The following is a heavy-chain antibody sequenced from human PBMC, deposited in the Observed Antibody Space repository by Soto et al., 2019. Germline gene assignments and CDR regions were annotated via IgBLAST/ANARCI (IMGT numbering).Heavy chain of an antibody. CDR3: VRDSPIGSTYSGYDGIDY. J-gene: IGHJ4*02. Sequence: SVKVSCKASGVTFTNDIITWVRQAPGQGLEWMGRIIPLLDIANYAQKFQGRVTITADKSTSTAYMELNSLRSEDTAVYYCVRDSPIGSTYSGYDGIDYCGQGTRVTVSS. CDR2: IIPLLDIA. D-gene: IGHD5-12*01. V-gene: IGHV1-69*04. CDR1: GVTFTNDI.